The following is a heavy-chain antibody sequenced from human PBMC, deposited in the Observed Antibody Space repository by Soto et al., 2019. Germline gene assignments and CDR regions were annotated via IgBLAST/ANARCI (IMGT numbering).Heavy chain of an antibody. Sequence: QVQLVQSGAEVKKPGSSVKVSCKASGGTFSSYTISWVRQAPGQGLEWMGRIIPILGIANYAQKFQGRVTITADKSTSTAYMELSSLRSEDTAVYYCARGPRYDYVWEFDPWGQGTLVTVSS. CDR3: ARGPRYDYVWEFDP. CDR1: GGTFSSYT. D-gene: IGHD3-16*01. J-gene: IGHJ5*02. CDR2: IIPILGIA. V-gene: IGHV1-69*02.